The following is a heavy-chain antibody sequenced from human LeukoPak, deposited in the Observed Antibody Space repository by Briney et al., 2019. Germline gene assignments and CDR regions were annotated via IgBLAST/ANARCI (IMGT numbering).Heavy chain of an antibody. CDR2: IRYDGSNK. J-gene: IGHJ6*02. D-gene: IGHD6-13*01. CDR1: GFTFSSYG. CDR3: AKIDEDSSWPYYYDMDV. V-gene: IGHV3-30*02. Sequence: PGGSLRLSCAASGFTFSSYGMHWVRQAPGKGLEWVAFIRYDGSNKYYADSVKGRFTISRDNSKNTLYLQMNSLRAEDTAVYYCAKIDEDSSWPYYYDMDVWGQGTTVIVSS.